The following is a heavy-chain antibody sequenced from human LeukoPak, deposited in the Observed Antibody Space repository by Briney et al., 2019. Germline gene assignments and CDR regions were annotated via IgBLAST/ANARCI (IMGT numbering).Heavy chain of an antibody. CDR2: MIPIFGTA. Sequence: SVKVSCKASGGTCSSYAISWVRQAPGQGLEWMGGMIPIFGTANYAQKFQGRVTITADESTSTAYMELSSLRSEDTAVYYCARGRAQYQLLRFDYWGQGTLVTVSS. J-gene: IGHJ4*02. CDR3: ARGRAQYQLLRFDY. CDR1: GGTCSSYA. V-gene: IGHV1-69*01. D-gene: IGHD2-2*01.